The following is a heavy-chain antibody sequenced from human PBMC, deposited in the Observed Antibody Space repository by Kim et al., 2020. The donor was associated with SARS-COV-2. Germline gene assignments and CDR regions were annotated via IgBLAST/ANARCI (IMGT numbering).Heavy chain of an antibody. CDR2: INHSGST. D-gene: IGHD3-10*01. Sequence: SETLSLTCAVYGGSFSGYYWSWIRQPPGKGLEWIGKINHSGSTNYNPSLKSRVTISVDTSKNQFSLKLSSVTAADTAVYYCARDYYGSGSYGYWGQGTLVTVSS. CDR3: ARDYYGSGSYGY. J-gene: IGHJ4*02. CDR1: GGSFSGYY. V-gene: IGHV4-34*01.